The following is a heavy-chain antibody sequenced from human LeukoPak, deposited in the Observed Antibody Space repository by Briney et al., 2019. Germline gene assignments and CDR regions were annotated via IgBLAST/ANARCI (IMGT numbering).Heavy chain of an antibody. Sequence: GGSLRLSCAASGFTFSSSCMSWVRQAPGKGLEWVSAISGSGGSKYYADSVKGRFTISRDNSKSTLYLQMNSLRAEDTAVYYCAKDRTWNAASYYFDYWGQGTLVTVSS. V-gene: IGHV3-23*01. J-gene: IGHJ4*02. CDR3: AKDRTWNAASYYFDY. D-gene: IGHD1-1*01. CDR2: ISGSGGSK. CDR1: GFTFSSSC.